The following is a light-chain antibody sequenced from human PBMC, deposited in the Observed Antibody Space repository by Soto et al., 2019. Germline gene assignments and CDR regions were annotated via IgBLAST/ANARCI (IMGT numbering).Light chain of an antibody. CDR3: QQYYSYPFT. V-gene: IGKV1-16*01. J-gene: IGKJ3*01. CDR1: QSISNS. Sequence: DIQMTQSLSSLSASVGDTVTITCRASQSISNSLSWYQQKPGKAPKFLIYVASTLQSGVPSRFSGSGSGTDFTLTISCLQSEDFATYYCQQYYSYPFTFGPGTKVDIK. CDR2: VAS.